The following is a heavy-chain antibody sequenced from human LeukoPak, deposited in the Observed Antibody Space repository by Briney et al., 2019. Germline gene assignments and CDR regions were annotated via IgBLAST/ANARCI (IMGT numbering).Heavy chain of an antibody. CDR2: IYTSGST. Sequence: SETLSLTCTVSGGSISSYYWSWIRQPAGKGLEWIGRIYTSGSTNYNPSLKSRVTMSVDTSKNQFSLKLSSVPAADTAVYYCASDPPRGAFDIWGQGTMVTVSS. CDR3: ASDPPRGAFDI. CDR1: GGSISSYY. J-gene: IGHJ3*02. V-gene: IGHV4-4*07. D-gene: IGHD3-10*01.